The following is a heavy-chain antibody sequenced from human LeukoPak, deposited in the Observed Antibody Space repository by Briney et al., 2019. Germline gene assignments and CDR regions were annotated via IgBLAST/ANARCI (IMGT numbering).Heavy chain of an antibody. J-gene: IGHJ4*02. CDR1: GFTFSNYG. CDR3: ARDSYFSPGTGGSLDY. V-gene: IGHV3-30*04. D-gene: IGHD2-8*02. CDR2: MSSDGRDI. Sequence: PGRSLRLSCAASGFTFSNYGLHWVRQAPGEGLEWVSLMSSDGRDIRYAHSVKGRFTISRDNSKNTLYLQMNSLRTEDTAVYYCARDSYFSPGTGGSLDYWGQGTLVTVSS.